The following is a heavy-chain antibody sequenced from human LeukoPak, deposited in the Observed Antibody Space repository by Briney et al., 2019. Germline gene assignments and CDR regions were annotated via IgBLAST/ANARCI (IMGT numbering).Heavy chain of an antibody. D-gene: IGHD3-16*01. CDR2: IIPIFGTA. CDR1: GGTFSSYA. Sequence: GASVKVSCKASGGTFSSYAIRWVRQAPGQGLEWMGGIIPIFGTANYAQKFQGRVTITADESTSTAYMELSSLRSEDTAVYYCARKVLGDVFHYYYYYGMDVWGQGTTVTVSS. V-gene: IGHV1-69*13. J-gene: IGHJ6*02. CDR3: ARKVLGDVFHYYYYYGMDV.